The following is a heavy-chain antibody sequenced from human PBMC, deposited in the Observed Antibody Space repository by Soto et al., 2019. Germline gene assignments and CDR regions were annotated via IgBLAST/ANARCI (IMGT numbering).Heavy chain of an antibody. V-gene: IGHV3-30*03. CDR2: ISYDGTDE. D-gene: IGHD6-13*01. CDR3: ARDGGISAAGTVDY. CDR1: GFSFSSYG. J-gene: IGHJ4*02. Sequence: PGGSLRLSCAASGFSFSSYGMHWVRQAPGKGLEWVAMISYDGTDEYYADSVKGRFTISRDNSKNTVFLQMNSLRAEDTAVYYCARDGGISAAGTVDYWGQGTLVTSPQ.